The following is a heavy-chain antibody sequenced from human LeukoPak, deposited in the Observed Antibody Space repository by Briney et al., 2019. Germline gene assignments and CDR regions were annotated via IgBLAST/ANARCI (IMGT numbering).Heavy chain of an antibody. Sequence: ASVKVSCKASGYTFTGYYMHWVRQAPGQGLEWMGWINPNSGGTNYAQKFQGRVTMTRDTSISTAYMELSRLRSDDTAVYYCARESSGWWGYFDYWGQGTLVTVSS. CDR2: INPNSGGT. D-gene: IGHD6-19*01. J-gene: IGHJ4*02. CDR1: GYTFTGYY. CDR3: ARESSGWWGYFDY. V-gene: IGHV1-2*02.